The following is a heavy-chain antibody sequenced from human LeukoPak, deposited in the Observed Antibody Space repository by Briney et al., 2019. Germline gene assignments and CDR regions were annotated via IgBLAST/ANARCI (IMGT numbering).Heavy chain of an antibody. CDR2: VSSSGSTV. V-gene: IGHV3-11*01. CDR1: GVTFRDYY. Sequence: GGSLRLSCAASGVTFRDYYMSWIRQAPGKGLEWVSYVSSSGSTVKYADSVTGRFTISRDNPKNSLYLQMNSLRAEDTAVYYCARNQNDGFDIWGQGTMVTVST. J-gene: IGHJ3*02. CDR3: ARNQNDGFDI.